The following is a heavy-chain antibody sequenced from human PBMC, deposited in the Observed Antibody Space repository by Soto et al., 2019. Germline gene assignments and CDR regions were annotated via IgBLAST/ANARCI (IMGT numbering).Heavy chain of an antibody. Sequence: GGSLRLSCAASGFSFSGYGMIWVRQAPGKGLEWVSAISGSGVITYYAESVKGRFTISRDNSKNTLYLQMNSLRAEDTAVYYCAKDGGEWEVHSWGQGT. CDR1: GFSFSGYG. CDR2: ISGSGVIT. CDR3: AKDGGEWEVHS. J-gene: IGHJ4*02. V-gene: IGHV3-23*01. D-gene: IGHD1-26*01.